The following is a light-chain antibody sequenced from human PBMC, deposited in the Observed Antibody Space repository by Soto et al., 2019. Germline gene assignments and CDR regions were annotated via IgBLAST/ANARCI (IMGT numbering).Light chain of an antibody. J-gene: IGLJ1*01. V-gene: IGLV7-46*01. CDR3: LLSYTGRLYV. CDR1: TGPVTNGPF. CDR2: DTD. Sequence: QAVVTQEPSLTVSPGGTVTLTCGSSTGPVTNGPFPYWFQHKPGQAPRPLIYDTDTKHSWTPARFSGSLLGDKAALTLSGAQPEDEADYYCLLSYTGRLYVFGPGTKVTVL.